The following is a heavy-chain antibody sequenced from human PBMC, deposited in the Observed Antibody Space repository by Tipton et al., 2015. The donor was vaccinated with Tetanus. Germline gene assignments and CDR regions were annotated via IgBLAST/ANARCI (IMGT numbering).Heavy chain of an antibody. J-gene: IGHJ4*02. Sequence: LRLSCAASGFTFSSYSMNWVRQAPGKGLEWISYISSSSRTIYYADSVKGRFTISRDNAKNSLYLQMNSLRAEDTAVYYCARDPREDVDTAMVTGYWGQGTLVTVSS. CDR1: GFTFSSYS. CDR3: ARDPREDVDTAMVTGY. CDR2: ISSSSRTI. V-gene: IGHV3-48*01. D-gene: IGHD5-18*01.